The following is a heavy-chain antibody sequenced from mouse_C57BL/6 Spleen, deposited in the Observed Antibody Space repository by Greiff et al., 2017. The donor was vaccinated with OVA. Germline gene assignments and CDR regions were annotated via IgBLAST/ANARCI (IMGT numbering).Heavy chain of an antibody. CDR3: ARDPDLYAMDY. Sequence: EVQVVESGGGLVKPGGSLKLSCAASGFTFSDYGMHWVRQAPEKGLEWVAYISSGSSTIYYADTVKGRFTISRDNAKNTLFLQMTSLRSEDTAMYYCARDPDLYAMDYWGQGTSVTVSS. J-gene: IGHJ4*01. CDR2: ISSGSSTI. CDR1: GFTFSDYG. V-gene: IGHV5-17*01.